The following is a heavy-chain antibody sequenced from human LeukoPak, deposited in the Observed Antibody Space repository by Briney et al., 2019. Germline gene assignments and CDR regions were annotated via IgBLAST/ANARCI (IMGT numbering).Heavy chain of an antibody. D-gene: IGHD1-1*01. Sequence: DRSETLSLTCTVSGGSISSSSYYWGWIRQPPGKGLEWIGSIYYSGSTYYNPSLKSRVTISVDTSKNLFSLRLRSVTAADTAVYFCARGRVSSSTWYSTYYYYFYMDVWGKGTTVTVSS. CDR3: ARGRVSSSTWYSTYYYYFYMDV. CDR1: GGSISSSSYY. J-gene: IGHJ6*03. V-gene: IGHV4-39*07. CDR2: IYYSGST.